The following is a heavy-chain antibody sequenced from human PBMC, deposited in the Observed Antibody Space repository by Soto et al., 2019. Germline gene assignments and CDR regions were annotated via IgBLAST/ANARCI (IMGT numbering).Heavy chain of an antibody. J-gene: IGHJ4*02. CDR1: AYPFTRFY. Sequence: QVQLVQSGAEVKKPGASVKISCKASAYPFTRFYIHWVRQAPGQGLEWMGMINPSGGSTTYAQKFQGSVTLTRDTSTNTVYMELTGLKYDDTAMYFCAREGTDYGDYDYWGQGTLVTVSS. D-gene: IGHD4-17*01. V-gene: IGHV1-46*01. CDR2: INPSGGST. CDR3: AREGTDYGDYDY.